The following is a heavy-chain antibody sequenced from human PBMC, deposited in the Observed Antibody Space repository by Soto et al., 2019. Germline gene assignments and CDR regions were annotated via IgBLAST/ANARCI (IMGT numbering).Heavy chain of an antibody. Sequence: ASVKVSCKASGGTFSSYAISWVRQAPGQGLEWMGGIIPILGIANYAQKFQGRVTITADKSTSTAYMELSSLRSEDTAVYYCARDDIAAAGIFAFDIWGQGTMVTVSS. D-gene: IGHD6-13*01. CDR2: IIPILGIA. J-gene: IGHJ3*02. CDR3: ARDDIAAAGIFAFDI. V-gene: IGHV1-69*10. CDR1: GGTFSSYA.